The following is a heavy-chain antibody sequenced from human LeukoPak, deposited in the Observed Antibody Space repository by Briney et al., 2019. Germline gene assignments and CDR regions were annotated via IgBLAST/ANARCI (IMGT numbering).Heavy chain of an antibody. D-gene: IGHD1-26*01. CDR2: ISGSGGNT. CDR3: AKDDGGSYYIYYYYMDV. J-gene: IGHJ6*03. V-gene: IGHV3-23*01. CDR1: GFTIFNYW. Sequence: GGSLRLSCATSGFTIFNYWMSWVRQAPGKGLEWVSAISGSGGNTYYADSVKGRFTISRDNSKNTLYLQMNSLRAEDTAVYYCAKDDGGSYYIYYYYMDVWGKGTTVTISS.